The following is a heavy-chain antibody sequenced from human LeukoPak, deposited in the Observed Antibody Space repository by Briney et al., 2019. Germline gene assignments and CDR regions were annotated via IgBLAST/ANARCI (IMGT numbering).Heavy chain of an antibody. CDR1: GFTVSSNS. J-gene: IGHJ6*03. CDR3: AKAPRFGDHATEYYYYYMHV. D-gene: IGHD3-16*01. Sequence: QSGGSLRLSCTVSGFTVSSNSMSWVRQAPGKGLEWVSSISGSGGGTFYADSVKGRFTISRDNSKNTLYLQMNSLRVEDTAVYYCAKAPRFGDHATEYYYYYMHVWGKGTTVTVSS. V-gene: IGHV3-23*01. CDR2: ISGSGGGT.